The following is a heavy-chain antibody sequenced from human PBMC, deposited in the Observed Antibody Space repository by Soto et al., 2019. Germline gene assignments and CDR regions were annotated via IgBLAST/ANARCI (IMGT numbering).Heavy chain of an antibody. J-gene: IGHJ6*02. D-gene: IGHD3-10*01. V-gene: IGHV2-70*04. CDR3: ARMPLYYYGSGSYSPHYGMDV. Sequence: GSGPTLVNPTQTLTLTCTFSGFSLSTSGMRVSWIRQPPGKALEWLARIDWDDDKFYSTSLKTRLTISKDTSKNQVVLTMTNMDPVDTATYYCARMPLYYYGSGSYSPHYGMDVWGQGTTVTVSS. CDR1: GFSLSTSGMR. CDR2: IDWDDDK.